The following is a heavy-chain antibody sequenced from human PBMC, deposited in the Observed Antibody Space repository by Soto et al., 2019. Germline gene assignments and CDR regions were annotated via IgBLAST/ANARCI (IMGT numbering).Heavy chain of an antibody. CDR1: GGSVSSGGYY. D-gene: IGHD3-16*01. CDR2: IYNSGST. V-gene: IGHV4-61*08. J-gene: IGHJ4*02. Sequence: QVHLQESGPGLVKPSETLSLTCTVSGGSVSSGGYYWSWIRQPLGKGLEWIGYIYNSGSTNYNPPLKSRVTISVDTSKNQFSLKLTSATTADTAVYYCASGGYWGQGTLVTVSS. CDR3: ASGGY.